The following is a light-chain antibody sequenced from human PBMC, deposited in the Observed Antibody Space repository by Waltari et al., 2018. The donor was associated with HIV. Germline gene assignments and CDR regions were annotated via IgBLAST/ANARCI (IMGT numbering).Light chain of an antibody. CDR1: SSDVGGYDS. Sequence: QSALTQPASVSGSPGQSITIYCTGTSSDVGGYDSVSWYQQPPGKAHKIQIYDVSNRPSGFSNRFSGSKSGNTASLTISGLQAEDEADYYCSSYTSSSTFGVFGGGTKLTVL. V-gene: IGLV2-14*01. CDR2: DVS. J-gene: IGLJ2*01. CDR3: SSYTSSSTFGV.